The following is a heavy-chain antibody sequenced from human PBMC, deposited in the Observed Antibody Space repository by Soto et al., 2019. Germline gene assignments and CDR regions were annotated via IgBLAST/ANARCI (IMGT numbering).Heavy chain of an antibody. J-gene: IGHJ4*02. D-gene: IGHD3-16*01. CDR2: VKQDGSNK. Sequence: EVQLVESGGGLVQPGGSLRLTCAASGFTLSGYWMSWVRQAPGKGLEWVANVKQDGSNKYYVDSVKGRFTISRDNAKSLLILQMKSLGVLDTAGDYCAGGGGNFDQWGQGTLVTVSS. CDR3: AGGGGNFDQ. V-gene: IGHV3-7*04. CDR1: GFTLSGYW.